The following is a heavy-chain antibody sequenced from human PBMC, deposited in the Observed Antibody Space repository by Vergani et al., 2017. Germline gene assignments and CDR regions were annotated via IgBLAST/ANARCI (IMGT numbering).Heavy chain of an antibody. V-gene: IGHV4-4*02. CDR3: ARVHYDILTGYPNWFDP. CDR2: IYHSGST. J-gene: IGHJ5*02. D-gene: IGHD3-9*01. Sequence: QVQLQESGPGLVKPSGTLSLTCAVSGGSISSSNWWRWVRQPPGKGLEWIGEIYHSGSTNDNPSLKSRVTISVDTSKNQFSLKLSPVTAADTAVYYFARVHYDILTGYPNWFDPWGQGTLVTVSS. CDR1: GGSISSSNW.